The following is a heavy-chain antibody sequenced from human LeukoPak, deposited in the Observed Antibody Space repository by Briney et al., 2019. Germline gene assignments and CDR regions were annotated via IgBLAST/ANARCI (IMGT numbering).Heavy chain of an antibody. J-gene: IGHJ4*02. Sequence: GGSLRLSCAASGFTFSSYAMSGVRQAPGKGLEWVSAISGSGGSTYYADSVKGRFTISRDNPKNTLYLQMNSLRAVDTAVSDCAHISSSWPDYWGQGTLVTVSS. D-gene: IGHD6-13*01. CDR3: AHISSSWPDY. V-gene: IGHV3-23*01. CDR1: GFTFSSYA. CDR2: ISGSGGST.